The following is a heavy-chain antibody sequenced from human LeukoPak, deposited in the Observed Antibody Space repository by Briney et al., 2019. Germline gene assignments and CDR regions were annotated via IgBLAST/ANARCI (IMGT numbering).Heavy chain of an antibody. J-gene: IGHJ3*02. D-gene: IGHD3-3*01. Sequence: GGSLRLSCAASGFTFSGYWMSWVRQAPGKGLEWVANIKQDGSEKYYVDSVKGRFTISRDNAKNSLYLQMNSLRAEDTAVYYCARDSRGYDFWSGYIGGAFDIRGQGTMVTVSS. V-gene: IGHV3-7*01. CDR2: IKQDGSEK. CDR3: ARDSRGYDFWSGYIGGAFDI. CDR1: GFTFSGYW.